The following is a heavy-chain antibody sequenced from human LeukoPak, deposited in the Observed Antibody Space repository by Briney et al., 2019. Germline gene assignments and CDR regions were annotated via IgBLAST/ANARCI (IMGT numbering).Heavy chain of an antibody. J-gene: IGHJ4*02. Sequence: GGSLRLTCAASGFTFSSYEMNWVRQAPGKGLEWVSSISSSSSYIYYADSVKGRFTISRDNAKNSLYLQMNSLRAEDTAVYYCARDLSMYYDSSGYLAAPNDYWGQGTLVTVSS. D-gene: IGHD3-22*01. CDR1: GFTFSSYE. V-gene: IGHV3-21*01. CDR3: ARDLSMYYDSSGYLAAPNDY. CDR2: ISSSSSYI.